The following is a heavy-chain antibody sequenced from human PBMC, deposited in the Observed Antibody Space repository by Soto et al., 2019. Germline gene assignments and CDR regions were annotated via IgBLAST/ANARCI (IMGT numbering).Heavy chain of an antibody. V-gene: IGHV3-53*02. D-gene: IGHD3-16*01. CDR1: GFTVSSYY. CDR2: IYSVGTT. CDR3: ARGATRDNMMESP. Sequence: EVQLVETGGGLIQPGGSLRLSCAASGFTVSSYYMSWVRQAPGKGPEWVSVIYSVGTTYYADSVKGRCTISRDNSKNTLYLQRNNLRAEDTAVYYCARGATRDNMMESPWGQGTLVTVSS. J-gene: IGHJ5*02.